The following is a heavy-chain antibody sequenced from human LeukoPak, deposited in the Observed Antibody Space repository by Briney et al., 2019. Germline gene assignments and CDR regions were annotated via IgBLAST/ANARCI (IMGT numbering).Heavy chain of an antibody. J-gene: IGHJ4*02. CDR3: ATVRTSGNFPYYLDY. CDR2: IIPILGIA. CDR1: GGTFSSYA. V-gene: IGHV1-69*04. D-gene: IGHD1-1*01. Sequence: ASVKVSCKASGGTFSSYAISWVRQAPGQGLEWMGRIIPILGIANYAQKFQGRVTITADKSTSTAYMELSSLRSEDTAVYYCATVRTSGNFPYYLDYWGQGTMVTVSS.